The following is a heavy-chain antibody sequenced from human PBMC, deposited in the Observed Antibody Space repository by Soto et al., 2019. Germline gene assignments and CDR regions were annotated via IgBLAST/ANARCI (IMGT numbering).Heavy chain of an antibody. V-gene: IGHV1-69*13. CDR1: GGRFSSYA. Sequence: SVNVSFKTCGGRFSSYAISFVSQAPGQGLEWMGGIIPIFGTANYAQKFQGRVTITADESTSTAYMELSSLRSEDTAVYYCARVPYCSGGSCYGYFDYWGQGTLVTVSS. CDR2: IIPIFGTA. CDR3: ARVPYCSGGSCYGYFDY. D-gene: IGHD2-15*01. J-gene: IGHJ4*02.